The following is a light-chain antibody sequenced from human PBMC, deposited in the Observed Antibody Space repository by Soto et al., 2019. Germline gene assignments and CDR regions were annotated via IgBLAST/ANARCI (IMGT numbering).Light chain of an antibody. Sequence: EIVMTQSPATLSVSPGERATLSCRASQSISSDVAWYQQKPGQAPRLLIYGASTTATGIPARFSGSGSGTEVTLTISSLQSEDFAVYNCQQYNKWPRTFGQGTKVESK. CDR2: GAS. J-gene: IGKJ2*01. V-gene: IGKV3-15*01. CDR3: QQYNKWPRT. CDR1: QSISSD.